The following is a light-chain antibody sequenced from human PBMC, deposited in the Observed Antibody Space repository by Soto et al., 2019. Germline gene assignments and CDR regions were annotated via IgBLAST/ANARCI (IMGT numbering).Light chain of an antibody. CDR3: SSYTSSSTLL. Sequence: QSALTQPPYVSGSPGQSVTISCTGTSNDVGTYNRVSWYQEPPGTAPKLMIYEVNNRPSGVPDRFSGSKSGNTASLTISGLQAEDEADYYCSSYTSSSTLLFGGGTKVTVL. CDR1: SNDVGTYNR. J-gene: IGLJ2*01. V-gene: IGLV2-18*02. CDR2: EVN.